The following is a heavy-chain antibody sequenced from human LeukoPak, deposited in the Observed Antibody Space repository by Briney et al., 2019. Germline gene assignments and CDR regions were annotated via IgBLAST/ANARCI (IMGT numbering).Heavy chain of an antibody. D-gene: IGHD3-9*01. CDR2: IYYSGST. V-gene: IGHV4-59*08. CDR1: GGSISTYY. J-gene: IGHJ4*02. CDR3: ASAYYDISTGYAFDY. Sequence: SETLSLTCTVSGGSISTYYWSWVRQPPGKGLEWIGYIYYSGSTNYNPSLKSRLTISVDTTKNQFSLKLSSVTAADTAVYYCASAYYDISTGYAFDYWGQGTLVTVSS.